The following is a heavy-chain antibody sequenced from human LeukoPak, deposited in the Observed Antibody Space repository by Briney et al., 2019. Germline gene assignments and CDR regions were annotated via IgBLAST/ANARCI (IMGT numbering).Heavy chain of an antibody. CDR3: ARERRGIDRAFDI. J-gene: IGHJ3*02. CDR2: ISTSSSYI. Sequence: GGSLRLSCAASGFTSSSYSMNWVRQAPGKGLEWVSSISTSSSYIYYADSVKGRFTISRDNARNSLYLQMNSLRAEDTAVYYCARERRGIDRAFDIWGQGTMVTVSS. D-gene: IGHD2/OR15-2a*01. V-gene: IGHV3-21*04. CDR1: GFTSSSYS.